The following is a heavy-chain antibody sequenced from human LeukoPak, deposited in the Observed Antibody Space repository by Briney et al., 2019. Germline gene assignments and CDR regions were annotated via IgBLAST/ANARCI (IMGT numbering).Heavy chain of an antibody. CDR1: GFTFCGYT. Sequence: GGSLRLSCAASGFTFCGYTMNWVRQAPGKGLEWVSSISSASGYIYYADSVKGRFTISRDNAKNSLYLQMNSLSLEDTAVYYCARGGRSSCHPDYWGQGTLVTVSS. J-gene: IGHJ4*02. D-gene: IGHD6-13*01. V-gene: IGHV3-21*01. CDR2: ISSASGYI. CDR3: ARGGRSSCHPDY.